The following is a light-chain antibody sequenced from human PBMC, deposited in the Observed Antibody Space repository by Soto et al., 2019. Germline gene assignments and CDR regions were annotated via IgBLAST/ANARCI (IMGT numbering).Light chain of an antibody. Sequence: EIVLTQSPGTLSLSPGERATLSCRASQSVNSNYLAWYQQKPVQVPRPLIYGASIRAAGVPDRLSGSGSGTAFTLTISRLEPDDYAVYYCQQYGTSPHTFGQGTKLEIK. V-gene: IGKV3-20*01. CDR2: GAS. CDR3: QQYGTSPHT. CDR1: QSVNSNY. J-gene: IGKJ2*01.